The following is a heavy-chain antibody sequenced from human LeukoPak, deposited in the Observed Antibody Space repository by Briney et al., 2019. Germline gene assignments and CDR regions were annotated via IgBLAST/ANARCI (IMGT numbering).Heavy chain of an antibody. D-gene: IGHD2-21*02. J-gene: IGHJ6*03. CDR3: AGGRKRRCGGDCYPYYYYYYMDV. CDR2: INHSGST. V-gene: IGHV4-34*01. CDR1: GGSFSGYY. Sequence: SETLSLTCAVYGGSFSGYYWSWIRQPPGKGLEWIGEINHSGSTNYNPSLKSRVTISVDTSKNQFSLKLSSVTAADTAVYYCAGGRKRRCGGDCYPYYYYYYMDVWGKGTTVTVSS.